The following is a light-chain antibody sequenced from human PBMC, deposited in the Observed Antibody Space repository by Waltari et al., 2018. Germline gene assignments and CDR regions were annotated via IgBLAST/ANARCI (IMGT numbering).Light chain of an antibody. CDR1: QTISTF. J-gene: IGKJ2*01. CDR3: QQSFSIPYT. V-gene: IGKV1-39*01. Sequence: IQMTQSPSSLSASVGDGVTITCRANQTISTFLNWYQQKLGRAPKLLIYKASHLQTGVPSRFSGSGSGTDFTRTVSSLQPEDFTTYYCQQSFSIPYTFGQGTKVEL. CDR2: KAS.